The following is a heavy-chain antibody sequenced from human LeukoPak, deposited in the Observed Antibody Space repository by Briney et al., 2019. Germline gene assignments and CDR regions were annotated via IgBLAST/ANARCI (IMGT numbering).Heavy chain of an antibody. J-gene: IGHJ4*02. CDR2: INHSGST. V-gene: IGHV4-34*01. CDR1: GGSITNYY. CDR3: ARHLWNTAMVTY. Sequence: PSETLSLTCTVSGGSITNYYWSWIRQPPGKGLEWIGEINHSGSTSYNPSLKSRVTISVDTSKNQFSLKLSSVTAADTAVYYCARHLWNTAMVTYWGQGTLVTVSS. D-gene: IGHD5-18*01.